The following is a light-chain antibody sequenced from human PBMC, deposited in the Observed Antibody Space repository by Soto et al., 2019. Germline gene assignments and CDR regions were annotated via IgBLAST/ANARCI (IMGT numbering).Light chain of an antibody. CDR1: QSVSSSY. J-gene: IGKJ4*01. V-gene: IGKV3-20*01. Sequence: EIVLTQSPGTLSLSPGERATLSCRAIQSVSSSYLAWYQQKPGQAPRLLIYGASCRATGIPDRFSGSGSGTDFTLTISRLEPEDFAVYYCQQYGSSPLTFGGGTKVEIK. CDR2: GAS. CDR3: QQYGSSPLT.